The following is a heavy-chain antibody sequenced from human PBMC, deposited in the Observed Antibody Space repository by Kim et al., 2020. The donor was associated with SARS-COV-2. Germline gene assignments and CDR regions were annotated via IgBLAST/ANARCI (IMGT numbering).Heavy chain of an antibody. V-gene: IGHV3-48*02. CDR1: GFTFSSYS. Sequence: GGSLRLSCAASGFTFSSYSMNWVRQAPGKGLEWVSYISSSSSTIYYADSVKGRFTISRDNAKNSLYLQMNSLRDEDTAVYYCAREGETPQRLRFGSSWTDGSRLYYYYGMDVWGQGTTVTVSS. J-gene: IGHJ6*02. CDR3: AREGETPQRLRFGSSWTDGSRLYYYYGMDV. D-gene: IGHD6-13*01. CDR2: ISSSSSTI.